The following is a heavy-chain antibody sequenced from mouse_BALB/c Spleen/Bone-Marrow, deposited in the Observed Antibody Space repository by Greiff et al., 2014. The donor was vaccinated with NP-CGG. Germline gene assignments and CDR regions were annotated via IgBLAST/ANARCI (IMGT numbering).Heavy chain of an antibody. J-gene: IGHJ3*01. CDR1: GYTFTSYW. V-gene: IGHV1-69*02. CDR3: TTGTRFAY. CDR2: IYPSDSYT. Sequence: QVQLQQSGAELVRPGASVKLSCKASGYTFTSYWINWVKQRPGQGLEWIGNIYPSDSYTNYNQKFKDKATLTVDKSSSTAYMQLSSPTSEDSAVYYCTTGTRFAYWGQGTLVTVS. D-gene: IGHD4-1*01.